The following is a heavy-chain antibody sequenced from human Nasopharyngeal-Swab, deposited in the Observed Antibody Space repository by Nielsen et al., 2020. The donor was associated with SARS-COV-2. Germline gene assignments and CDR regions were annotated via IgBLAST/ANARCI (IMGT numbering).Heavy chain of an antibody. Sequence: SETLSLTCTVSGGSISSNTYYWDWIRQPPGKGLEWIGSIYYSGSTYYNPSLKTRVTISVDTSKNQFSLKLSSVTAADTAVYYCARGGIMITFGGVIASFDYWGQGTLVTVSS. CDR3: ARGGIMITFGGVIASFDY. V-gene: IGHV4-39*01. CDR1: GGSISSNTYY. D-gene: IGHD3-16*02. CDR2: IYYSGST. J-gene: IGHJ4*02.